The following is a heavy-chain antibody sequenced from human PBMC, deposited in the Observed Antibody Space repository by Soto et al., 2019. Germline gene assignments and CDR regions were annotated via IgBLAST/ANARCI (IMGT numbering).Heavy chain of an antibody. J-gene: IGHJ4*02. D-gene: IGHD2-2*01. CDR1: GGSISSSSYY. CDR3: ARRVPAAYFDY. V-gene: IGHV4-39*01. CDR2: IYYSGST. Sequence: QLQLQESGPGLVKPSETLSLTCTVSGGSISSSSYYWGWIRQPPGKGLEWIGSIYYSGSTYYNPSLKSRVTISGDPSKNQFSLKLSSVTAADTAVYYCARRVPAAYFDYWGQGTLVTVSS.